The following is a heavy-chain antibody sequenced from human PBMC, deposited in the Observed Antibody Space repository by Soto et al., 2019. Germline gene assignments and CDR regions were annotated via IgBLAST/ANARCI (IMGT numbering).Heavy chain of an antibody. CDR3: ARVVMVRGVIITLRPPDYFDY. D-gene: IGHD3-10*01. J-gene: IGHJ4*02. Sequence: SETLSLTCTVSGGSISSGDYYWSWIRQPPGKGLEWIGYIYYSGSTYYNPSLKSRVTISVDTSKNQFSLKLSSVTAADTAVYYCARVVMVRGVIITLRPPDYFDYWGQGTMVTVSS. CDR1: GGSISSGDYY. V-gene: IGHV4-30-4*01. CDR2: IYYSGST.